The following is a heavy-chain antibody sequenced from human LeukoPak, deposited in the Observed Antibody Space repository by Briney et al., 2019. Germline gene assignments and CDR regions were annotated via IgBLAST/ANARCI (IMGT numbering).Heavy chain of an antibody. D-gene: IGHD5-24*01. V-gene: IGHV3-66*01. CDR1: GFTFSSYA. CDR3: SSRWLQSDY. Sequence: GGSLRLSCATSGFTFSSYAMSWVRQAPGKGLEWVSVIYSGGSTYYADSVKGRFTISRDNSKNTLYLQMNSLRAEDTAVYYCSSRWLQSDYWGQGTLVTVSS. J-gene: IGHJ4*02. CDR2: IYSGGST.